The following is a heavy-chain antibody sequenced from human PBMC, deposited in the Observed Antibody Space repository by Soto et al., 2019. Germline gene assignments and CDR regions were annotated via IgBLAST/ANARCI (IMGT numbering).Heavy chain of an antibody. J-gene: IGHJ4*02. CDR1: GFTFSDYY. V-gene: IGHV3-11*01. Sequence: GGSLRLSCAASGFTFSDYYMSWIRQAPGKGLEWVSYISSSGSTIYYADSVKGRFTISRDNAKNSLYLQMNSLRAEDTAVYYCARDRTIFGVVITYFDYWGQGTLVTVSS. CDR2: ISSSGSTI. D-gene: IGHD3-3*01. CDR3: ARDRTIFGVVITYFDY.